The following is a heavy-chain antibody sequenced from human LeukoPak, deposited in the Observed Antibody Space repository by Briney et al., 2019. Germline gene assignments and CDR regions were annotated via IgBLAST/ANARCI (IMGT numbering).Heavy chain of an antibody. Sequence: GGSLRLSCAASGFTFSSYGTHWVRQAPGKGLEWVAFIRYDGSNKYYADSVKGRFTISRDNSKNTLYLQMNTLRADDTAVYYCAKDGGTHFDHWGQGTLVTVSS. CDR1: GFTFSSYG. CDR3: AKDGGTHFDH. V-gene: IGHV3-30*02. J-gene: IGHJ4*02. D-gene: IGHD1-26*01. CDR2: IRYDGSNK.